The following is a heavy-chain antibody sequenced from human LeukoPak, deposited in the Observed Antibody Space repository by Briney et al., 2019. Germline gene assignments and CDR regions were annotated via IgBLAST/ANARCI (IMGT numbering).Heavy chain of an antibody. J-gene: IGHJ2*01. V-gene: IGHV3-7*03. D-gene: IGHD3-22*01. CDR1: GFTFSNYW. CDR3: AGGDSSGWYFDL. Sequence: GGSLRLSCAASGFTFSNYWMNWVRQAPGKGLEWVANIKQDGGEKSYVDSVKGRFTISRDNTKNSLYLQMNSLRVEDTALYYCAGGDSSGWYFDLWGRGTLVTVSS. CDR2: IKQDGGEK.